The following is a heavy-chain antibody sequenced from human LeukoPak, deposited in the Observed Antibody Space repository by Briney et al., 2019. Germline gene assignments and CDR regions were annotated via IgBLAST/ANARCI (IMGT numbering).Heavy chain of an antibody. V-gene: IGHV3-23*01. CDR3: ARDSVVHLKGGYFDY. CDR1: GFTFSSYA. J-gene: IGHJ4*02. D-gene: IGHD1-1*01. Sequence: PGGSLRLSCAASGFTFSSYAMSWVRQAPGKGLEWVSAISGSGGSTYYADSVKGRFTISRDNSKNSLYLQMNSLRAEDTAVYYCARDSVVHLKGGYFDYWGQGTLVTVSS. CDR2: ISGSGGST.